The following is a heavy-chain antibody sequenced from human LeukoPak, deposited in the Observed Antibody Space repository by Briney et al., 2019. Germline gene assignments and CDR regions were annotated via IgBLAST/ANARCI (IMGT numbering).Heavy chain of an antibody. J-gene: IGHJ6*03. Sequence: SGGSLRLSCAASGFTFSSYWMSWVRQAPGKRLEWVANIKQDGSEKYYVDSVKGRFTISRDNAKNSLYLQMNSLRAEDTAVYYCARDRLVVPAGGSGSSRYYYYYMDVWGKGTTVTVSS. CDR3: ARDRLVVPAGGSGSSRYYYYYMDV. D-gene: IGHD3-10*01. V-gene: IGHV3-7*01. CDR1: GFTFSSYW. CDR2: IKQDGSEK.